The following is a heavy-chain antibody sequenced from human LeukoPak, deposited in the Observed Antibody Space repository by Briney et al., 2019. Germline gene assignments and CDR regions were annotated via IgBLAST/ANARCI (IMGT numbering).Heavy chain of an antibody. Sequence: PSETLSLTCAVYGGSFSGYYWSWIRQHPGKGLEWIGEINHSGSTNYNPSLKSRVTISVDTSKNQFSLKLSSVTAADTAVYYCHSGSYYLDYWGQGTLVTVSS. CDR2: INHSGST. CDR3: HSGSYYLDY. CDR1: GGSFSGYY. V-gene: IGHV4-34*01. D-gene: IGHD1-26*01. J-gene: IGHJ4*02.